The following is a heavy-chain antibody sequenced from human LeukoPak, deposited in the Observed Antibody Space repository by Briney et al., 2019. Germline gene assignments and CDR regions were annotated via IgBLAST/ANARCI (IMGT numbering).Heavy chain of an antibody. CDR1: EFTFSSYA. CDR3: AKDRYSSSWYWDY. D-gene: IGHD6-13*01. CDR2: ISGGGGIT. J-gene: IGHJ4*02. V-gene: IGHV3-23*01. Sequence: GGSLRLSCAASEFTFSSYAMNWVRQAPGKGLEWVSAISGGGGITYYADSVKGRFTISRDNSKNTLYLQMNSLRVEDRAVYYCAKDRYSSSWYWDYWGQGTLVTLSS.